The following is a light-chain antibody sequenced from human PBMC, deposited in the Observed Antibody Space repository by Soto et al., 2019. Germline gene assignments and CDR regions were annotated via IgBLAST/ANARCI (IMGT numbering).Light chain of an antibody. V-gene: IGKV3-20*01. CDR2: GAS. Sequence: EIVLTQSPGTLSLSPGERATLSCRASQSVSSSYLAWYQQNPGQAPRLLIYGASSRATGIPDRFSGSGSGTDFTLTISRLEPEDFAVYYCQQYGSSPTFGQGTTVEIK. CDR1: QSVSSSY. CDR3: QQYGSSPT. J-gene: IGKJ1*01.